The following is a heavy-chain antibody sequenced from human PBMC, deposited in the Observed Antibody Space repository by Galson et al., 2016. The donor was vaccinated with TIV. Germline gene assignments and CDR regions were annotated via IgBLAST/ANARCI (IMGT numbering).Heavy chain of an antibody. Sequence: SLRLSCAASGFSVSYNHMIWVRQAPGKGPEWVSLLYSSDSTYYTDSVKGRFTISRDNSKNTIYLQMNSLSGEDTAMYYCAKAGRGNAYPNYFDYWGQGILVTVSS. V-gene: IGHV3-53*01. J-gene: IGHJ4*02. CDR2: LYSSDST. D-gene: IGHD2-2*01. CDR3: AKAGRGNAYPNYFDY. CDR1: GFSVSYNH.